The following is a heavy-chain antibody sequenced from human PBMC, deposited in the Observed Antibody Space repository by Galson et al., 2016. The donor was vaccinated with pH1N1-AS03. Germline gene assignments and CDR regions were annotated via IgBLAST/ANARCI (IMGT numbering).Heavy chain of an antibody. CDR3: ARDEGGLEF. Sequence: SLRLSCAASGLIFSNSAMHWVRQAPGKGLEWVSVIHSGGNTDYADSVKGRFSLSRDNSKNTLFLQMNNLRPEDTALYYCARDEGGLEFWGQGTTVIVSS. D-gene: IGHD3-16*01. CDR1: GLIFSNSA. J-gene: IGHJ6*02. V-gene: IGHV3-30*01. CDR2: IHSGGNT.